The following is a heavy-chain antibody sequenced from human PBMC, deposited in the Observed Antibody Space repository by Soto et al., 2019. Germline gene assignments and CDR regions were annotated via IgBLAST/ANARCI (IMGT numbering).Heavy chain of an antibody. J-gene: IGHJ4*02. Sequence: HPGGSLRLSCAASGFTLSSYSMNWVRQAPGKGLEWVSYISSSSSVIEYADSVKGRFTISRDNVQNSVSLQMNSLRDEDSAVYYCARERQISGYYYVSYFDSWGQGTLVTVSS. CDR3: ARERQISGYYYVSYFDS. V-gene: IGHV3-48*02. D-gene: IGHD3-22*01. CDR2: ISSSSSVI. CDR1: GFTLSSYS.